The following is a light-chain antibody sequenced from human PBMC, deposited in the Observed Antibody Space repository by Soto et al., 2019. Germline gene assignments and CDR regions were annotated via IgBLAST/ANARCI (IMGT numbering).Light chain of an antibody. CDR3: QQRRNWPLTWT. V-gene: IGKV3-11*01. Sequence: EIVMTQCPATLSVSPGGRATLSFRSSQSVSSNLAWYQQKPGQAPRLLIYESSNRATGIPARFRGSGSGKDFTLNISSLEPEDFAVYYCQQRRNWPLTWTFGQGTKVDI. CDR2: ESS. CDR1: QSVSSN. J-gene: IGKJ1*01.